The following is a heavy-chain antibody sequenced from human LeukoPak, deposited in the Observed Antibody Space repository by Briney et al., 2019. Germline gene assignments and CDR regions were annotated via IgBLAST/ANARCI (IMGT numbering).Heavy chain of an antibody. Sequence: GGSLRLSCTASGFIFSSYAFHWVRQAPGQGLEWVAFIWYDGSTKNYADSVRGRFTISKDNSKSTLNLQMNSLRAEDTAVYYCVRCAFSTSSSLFFESWGLGTLVTVSS. CDR2: IWYDGSTK. CDR1: GFIFSSYA. V-gene: IGHV3-33*01. D-gene: IGHD6-6*01. J-gene: IGHJ4*02. CDR3: VRCAFSTSSSLFFES.